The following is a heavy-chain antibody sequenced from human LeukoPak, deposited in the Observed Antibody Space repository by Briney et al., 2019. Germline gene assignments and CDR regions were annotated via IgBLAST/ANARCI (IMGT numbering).Heavy chain of an antibody. Sequence: ASVKVSCKASGGTFSSYAISWVRQAPGQGLEWMGGIIPIFGTANYAQKFQGRVTITADESTSTAYMELSSLKSEDTAVYYCARGPSSGAFGIWGQGTMVTVSS. CDR2: IIPIFGTA. J-gene: IGHJ3*02. CDR1: GGTFSSYA. CDR3: ARGPSSGAFGI. V-gene: IGHV1-69*01.